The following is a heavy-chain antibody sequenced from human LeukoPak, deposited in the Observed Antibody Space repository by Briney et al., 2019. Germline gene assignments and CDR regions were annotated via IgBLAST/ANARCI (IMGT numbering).Heavy chain of an antibody. CDR3: ARHVLAAAVLFDY. J-gene: IGHJ4*02. CDR2: IYYSGST. Sequence: SESLSLTCTVSGGSISSYYWSWIRQPPGKGLEWIGYIYYSGSTNYNPSLKSRVTISVDTSKNQFSLKLSSVTAADTAVYYCARHVLAAAVLFDYWGQGTLVTVSS. CDR1: GGSISSYY. D-gene: IGHD6-13*01. V-gene: IGHV4-59*08.